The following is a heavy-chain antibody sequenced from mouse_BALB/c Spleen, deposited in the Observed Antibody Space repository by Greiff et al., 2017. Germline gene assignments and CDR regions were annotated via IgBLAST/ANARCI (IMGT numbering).Heavy chain of an antibody. J-gene: IGHJ4*01. CDR1: GFSLTSYG. D-gene: IGHD1-1*01. CDR3: ARGGYYGSSLYAMDY. CDR2: IWAGGST. V-gene: IGHV2-9*02. Sequence: VHLVESGPGLVAPSQSLSITCTVSGFSLTSYGVHWVRQPPGKGLEWLGVIWAGGSTNYNSALMSRLSISKDNSKSQVFLKMNSLQTDDTAMYYCARGGYYGSSLYAMDYWGQGTSVTVSS.